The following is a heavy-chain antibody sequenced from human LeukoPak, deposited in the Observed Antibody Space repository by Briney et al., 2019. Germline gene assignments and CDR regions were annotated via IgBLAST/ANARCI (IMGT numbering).Heavy chain of an antibody. D-gene: IGHD3-22*01. CDR2: INHSGST. J-gene: IGHJ6*03. V-gene: IGHV4-34*01. CDR3: ARGWINYDSYYYYMDV. Sequence: PSETLSLTCAVYGGCFSGYYWSWMRQPPGKGLEWIGEINHSGSTNYNPSLRSRVTISVDRSKNQFSLKLSSVTAADTAVYDCARGWINYDSYYYYMDVWGKGTTVTVSS. CDR1: GGCFSGYY.